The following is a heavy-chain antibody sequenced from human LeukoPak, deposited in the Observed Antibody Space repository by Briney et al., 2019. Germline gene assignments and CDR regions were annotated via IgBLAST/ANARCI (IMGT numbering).Heavy chain of an antibody. D-gene: IGHD4-17*01. CDR1: GFTFSSYG. CDR3: AKVPSSHYGDYRFDY. Sequence: GGSLRLSCAASGFTFSSYGMHWVRQAPGKGLEWVAFIRYDGSNKYYADFVKGRFTISRDNSKNTLYLQMNSLRAEDTAVYYCAKVPSSHYGDYRFDYWGQGTLVTVSS. CDR2: IRYDGSNK. J-gene: IGHJ4*02. V-gene: IGHV3-30*02.